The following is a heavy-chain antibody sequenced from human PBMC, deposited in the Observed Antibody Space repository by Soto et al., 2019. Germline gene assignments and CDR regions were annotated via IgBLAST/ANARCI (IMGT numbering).Heavy chain of an antibody. CDR3: AKDHYTVTGNYWYCDL. D-gene: IGHD4-17*01. J-gene: IGHJ2*01. V-gene: IGHV3-30*18. Sequence: QVQLVESGGGVVQPGRSLRLSCAASGFTFSSYGMHWVRQAPGKGLEWVAVISYDGSNKYYADSVKGRFTISRDNSKNTLYLQMNSLRAEDTAVYYCAKDHYTVTGNYWYCDLGGRGTLVTVSS. CDR1: GFTFSSYG. CDR2: ISYDGSNK.